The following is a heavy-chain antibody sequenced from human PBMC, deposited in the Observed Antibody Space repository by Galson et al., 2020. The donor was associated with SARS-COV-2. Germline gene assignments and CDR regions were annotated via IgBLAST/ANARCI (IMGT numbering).Heavy chain of an antibody. V-gene: IGHV3-48*04. CDR1: GFIFSSYS. CDR3: AREAWGSYNDY. Sequence: GGSLRLSCAASGFIFSSYSMNWVRQAPGKGLEWVSYISSSSSTRHYADSVKGRFTISRDNDKNSLYLQTNSLRAEDTAVYYCAREAWGSYNDYWGQGTLVTVSS. D-gene: IGHD3-16*01. CDR2: ISSSSSTR. J-gene: IGHJ4*02.